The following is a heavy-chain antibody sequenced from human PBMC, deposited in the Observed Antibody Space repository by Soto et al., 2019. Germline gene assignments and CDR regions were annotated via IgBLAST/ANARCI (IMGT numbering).Heavy chain of an antibody. V-gene: IGHV6-1*01. D-gene: IGHD1-26*01. J-gene: IGHJ4*01. CDR1: GYSVSSNSAG. CDR3: ARGEQYSGRIFDY. Sequence: SQTLSLTCAITGYSVSSNSAGWSWVRQSPSRGLEWLGRTYYRSKWYYGYAVSVRGRITINPDTSKNQYSLQLNSVTPEDTAVYFCARGEQYSGRIFDYWGQGTLVTVSS. CDR2: TYYRSKWYY.